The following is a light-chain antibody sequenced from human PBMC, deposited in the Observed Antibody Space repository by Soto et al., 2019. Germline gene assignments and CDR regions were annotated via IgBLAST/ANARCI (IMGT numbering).Light chain of an antibody. Sequence: DIQMTHSPSTLSASVGDRVTITCRASQSISIWLAWYQKKPGKAPKLLIYKASSLESGVPSRFSGSGSGTEFTLTISSLQPDDFATYYCQQYNSYSTFGQGTKVDIK. CDR3: QQYNSYST. CDR2: KAS. CDR1: QSISIW. V-gene: IGKV1-5*03. J-gene: IGKJ1*01.